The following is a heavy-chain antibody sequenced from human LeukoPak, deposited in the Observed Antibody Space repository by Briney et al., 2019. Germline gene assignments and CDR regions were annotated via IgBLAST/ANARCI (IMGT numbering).Heavy chain of an antibody. J-gene: IGHJ4*02. CDR3: VRHVSGTYYRFDY. D-gene: IGHD1-26*01. Sequence: SETLSLTCTVSGDSISSSNYFWGWIRQPPGTGLDWIVSLSSGGTTYYNGSLKSRVTVSVDTSKSQFSLKLNSVTAAGTAVYYCVRHVSGTYYRFDYWGQGTLVTVSS. CDR2: LSSGGTT. CDR1: GDSISSSNYF. V-gene: IGHV4-39*01.